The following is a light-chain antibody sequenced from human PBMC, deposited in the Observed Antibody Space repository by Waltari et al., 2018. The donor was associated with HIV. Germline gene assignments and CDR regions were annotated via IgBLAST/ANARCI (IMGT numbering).Light chain of an antibody. CDR2: DVS. V-gene: IGLV2-14*03. CDR3: TSYASITSWV. Sequence: QSALTQPASVSGSPGQLITFSCTGTSSDVGDLNFVSWYQQHPGKAPKLMFYDVSHRPSGVSVRFAGSKSGNTVSLTISGLQADDEADYYCTSYASITSWVVGGGTKVTVL. J-gene: IGLJ3*02. CDR1: SSDVGDLNF.